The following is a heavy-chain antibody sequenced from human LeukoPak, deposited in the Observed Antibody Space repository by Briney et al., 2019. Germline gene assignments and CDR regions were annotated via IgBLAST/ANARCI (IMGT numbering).Heavy chain of an antibody. V-gene: IGHV5-51*01. J-gene: IGHJ5*02. CDR1: GYNFANYW. CDR2: IYPGDSDT. Sequence: GESLRISCKGSGYNFANYWIAWVRQMPGKGLEWMGIIYPGDSDTGYSPSFQGQVTMSADKSINTAYLQWSGLKASDTAMYYCARQDKGNCTGTRCYSSFDPWGQGTLVTVSA. D-gene: IGHD2-8*02. CDR3: ARQDKGNCTGTRCYSSFDP.